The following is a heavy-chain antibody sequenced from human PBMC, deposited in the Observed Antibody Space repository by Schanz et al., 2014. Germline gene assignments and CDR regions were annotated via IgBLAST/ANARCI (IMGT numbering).Heavy chain of an antibody. V-gene: IGHV3-23*04. D-gene: IGHD3-10*01. Sequence: EVQLVESGGGLVRPGGSLRLSCAASGFTFSTFAMSWVRQAPGKGLEWVSGISSSGDSTYYADSVKGRFTISRDNSKNTLYLQMNSLRAEDTAVYYCAKVGLYYYGSGFDYWGQGTLVTVSS. CDR2: ISSSGDST. J-gene: IGHJ4*02. CDR3: AKVGLYYYGSGFDY. CDR1: GFTFSTFA.